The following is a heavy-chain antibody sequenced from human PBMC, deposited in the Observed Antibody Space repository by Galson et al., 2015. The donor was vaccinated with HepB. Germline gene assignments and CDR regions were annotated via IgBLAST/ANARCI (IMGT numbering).Heavy chain of an antibody. Sequence: SLRLSCAASGFTFSSYAMSWVRQAPGKGLEWVVTISRSGSNTYYADSVKGRFTISRDNSKNTLYLQMNSLRAEDTAVYYCAKDPSHCSGGACYSWSSYNFDSWGQGTLVTVSS. V-gene: IGHV3-23*01. CDR3: AKDPSHCSGGACYSWSSYNFDS. CDR1: GFTFSSYA. D-gene: IGHD2-15*01. J-gene: IGHJ4*02. CDR2: ISRSGSNT.